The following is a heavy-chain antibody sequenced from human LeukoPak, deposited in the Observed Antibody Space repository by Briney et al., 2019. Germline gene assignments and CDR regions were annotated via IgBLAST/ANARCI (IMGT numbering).Heavy chain of an antibody. CDR3: ARGGDDTAFFH. V-gene: IGHV4-59*01. J-gene: IGHJ4*02. CDR1: GASISTYY. Sequence: SETLSLTCTVSGASISTYYWSWIRQPPGKGLEWIGYIYYTGSTNYTPYYNPSLKSRVTISVDTSKNRFSLKVNSVTAADTAVYYCARGGDDTAFFHWGQGTLVTVSS. D-gene: IGHD5-18*01. CDR2: IYYTGST.